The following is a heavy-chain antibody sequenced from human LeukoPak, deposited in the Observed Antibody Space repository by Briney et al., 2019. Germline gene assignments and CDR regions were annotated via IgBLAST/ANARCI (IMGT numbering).Heavy chain of an antibody. J-gene: IGHJ4*02. CDR3: ARDEVEWLFDY. D-gene: IGHD3-3*01. CDR2: ISSSSIYI. Sequence: GGSLRLSCAASGFTFSSYSMNWVRQAPGKGLEWVSSISSSSIYIYYAASVKGRFTISRDNAKNSLYLQMNSLRAEDTAVYYCARDEVEWLFDYWGQGTLVTVSS. CDR1: GFTFSSYS. V-gene: IGHV3-21*01.